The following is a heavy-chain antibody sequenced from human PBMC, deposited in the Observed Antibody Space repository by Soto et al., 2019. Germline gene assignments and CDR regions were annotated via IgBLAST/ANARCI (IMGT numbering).Heavy chain of an antibody. D-gene: IGHD2-15*01. J-gene: IGHJ4*02. V-gene: IGHV1-3*01. Sequence: ASVKVSCKASGYTFTSYAMHWVRQAPGQRLEWMGWINAGNGNTKYSQKFQGRVTITRDTSASTAYMELSGLRSEDTAVYYCAREPPYCSGGSCYGYWGQGTLVTVSS. CDR1: GYTFTSYA. CDR2: INAGNGNT. CDR3: AREPPYCSGGSCYGY.